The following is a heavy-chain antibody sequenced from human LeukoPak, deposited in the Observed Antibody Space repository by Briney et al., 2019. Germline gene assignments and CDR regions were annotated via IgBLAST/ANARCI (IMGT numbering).Heavy chain of an antibody. V-gene: IGHV4-39*07. J-gene: IGHJ4*02. CDR3: ARSQRHDCSGNRCYSWGFDS. Sequence: SETLSLTCTVSGGSISSSSYYWGWIRQPPGKGLEWIGSIYYSGSTYYNPSLKSRVTISVDTSKNQLSLKLSSVTAADTAVYYCARSQRHDCSGNRCYSWGFDSWGQGTLVTVSS. CDR1: GGSISSSSYY. D-gene: IGHD2-15*01. CDR2: IYYSGST.